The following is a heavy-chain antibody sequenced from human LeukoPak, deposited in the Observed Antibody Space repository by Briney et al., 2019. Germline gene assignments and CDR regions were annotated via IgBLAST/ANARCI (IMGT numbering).Heavy chain of an antibody. D-gene: IGHD3-9*01. Sequence: PGGSLRLSCAASGFTFSSYWMHWVRQAPGKGLVWVSLINSDGSATRYADSVKGRFTISRDNAKNTLYLQMNSLRAEDTAVYYCAKDLTGSIDYWGQGTLVTVSS. CDR1: GFTFSSYW. CDR3: AKDLTGSIDY. CDR2: INSDGSAT. J-gene: IGHJ4*02. V-gene: IGHV3-74*01.